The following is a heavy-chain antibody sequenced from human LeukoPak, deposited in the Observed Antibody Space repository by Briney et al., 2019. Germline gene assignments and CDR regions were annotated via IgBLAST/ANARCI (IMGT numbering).Heavy chain of an antibody. CDR3: ARAGSKSRITMIVANRNYYYYMDV. CDR1: GGSISSSSYY. Sequence: SETLSLTCTVSGGSISSSSYYWGWIRQPPGKGLEWIGCIYYTGSTNYNPSLKSRVTISVDTSKNQFSLKLSSVTAADTAVYYCARAGSKSRITMIVANRNYYYYMDVWGKGTTVTVSS. V-gene: IGHV4-39*07. J-gene: IGHJ6*03. CDR2: IYYTGST. D-gene: IGHD3-22*01.